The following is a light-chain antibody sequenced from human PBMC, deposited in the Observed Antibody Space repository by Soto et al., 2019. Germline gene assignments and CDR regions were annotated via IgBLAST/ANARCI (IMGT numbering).Light chain of an antibody. CDR1: QSVSSSH. CDR3: QQYCSSPPWT. V-gene: IGKV3-20*01. Sequence: EIVLTQSPGTLSLSPGERATLSCRASQSVSSSHLAWYQQKPGQAPRLLIYGASSRATGIPDRFSGSGSGTDFTLTISRLEPEDFAVYYCQQYCSSPPWTFGQGTKVEIK. J-gene: IGKJ1*01. CDR2: GAS.